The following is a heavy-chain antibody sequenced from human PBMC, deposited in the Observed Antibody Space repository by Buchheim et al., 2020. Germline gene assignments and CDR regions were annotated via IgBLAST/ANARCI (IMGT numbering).Heavy chain of an antibody. V-gene: IGHV3-74*01. CDR1: GFIFSSNW. Sequence: EVQLVESGGGLVQPGGSLRLSCAASGFIFSSNWMHWVRQAPGKGLVRVSRINSDGSSVFYADSVKGRFTISRDNAKNTLYLQMNSLRAEDTAVYYCARGGDDYGDYYGLDVWGQGTT. CDR2: INSDGSSV. CDR3: ARGGDDYGDYYGLDV. D-gene: IGHD4-17*01. J-gene: IGHJ6*02.